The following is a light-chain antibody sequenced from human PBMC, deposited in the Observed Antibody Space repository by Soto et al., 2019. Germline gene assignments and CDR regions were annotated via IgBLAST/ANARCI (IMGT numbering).Light chain of an antibody. CDR1: QAIRND. V-gene: IGKV1-6*01. J-gene: IGKJ1*01. CDR2: TAS. CDR3: LHDYSYPRT. Sequence: AIQMTQSPSSLSASVGARVIITCRASQAIRNDLGWYQQKPGKAPKLLIYTASTLQSGVPSRFSGSGSGADFTLTIRSLQPEDSATYYCLHDYSYPRTFGQGTKVDIK.